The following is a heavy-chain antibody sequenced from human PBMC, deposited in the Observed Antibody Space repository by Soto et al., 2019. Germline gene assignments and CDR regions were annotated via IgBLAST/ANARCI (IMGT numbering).Heavy chain of an antibody. CDR3: ARIKGHGGELLRGDAFDI. D-gene: IGHD1-26*01. CDR1: GFSLSNARMG. CDR2: IFSNDEK. Sequence: QVTLKESGPVLVKPTETLTLTCTVSGFSLSNARMGVSWIRQPPGKALEWLAHIFSNDEKSYSTSLKSRLTISKDTSKSQVVLTMANMDPVDTATYYCARIKGHGGELLRGDAFDIWGQGTMVTVSS. J-gene: IGHJ3*02. V-gene: IGHV2-26*01.